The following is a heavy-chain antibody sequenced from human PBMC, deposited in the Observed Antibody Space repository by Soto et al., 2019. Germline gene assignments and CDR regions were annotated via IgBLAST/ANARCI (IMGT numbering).Heavy chain of an antibody. J-gene: IGHJ4*02. CDR1: GFTFDDYA. V-gene: IGHV3-9*01. Sequence: PGGSLRLSCAASGFTFDDYAMHWVRQAPGKGLEWVSGISWNSGSIGYADSVKGRFTISRDNAKNSLYLQMNSLRAEDTALYYCARGLSSSWQDYWGQGTLVTVSS. D-gene: IGHD6-13*01. CDR3: ARGLSSSWQDY. CDR2: ISWNSGSI.